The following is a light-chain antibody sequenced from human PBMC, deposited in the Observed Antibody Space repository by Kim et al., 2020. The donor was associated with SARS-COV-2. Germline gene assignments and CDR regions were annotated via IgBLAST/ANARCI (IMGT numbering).Light chain of an antibody. CDR2: WAS. V-gene: IGKV4-1*01. CDR1: QSVLYSSNNKNY. Sequence: DTINCKSSQSVLYSSNNKNYLAWYQQKPGQPPKLPIYWASTRESGVPDRFSGSGSGTDFTLTISSLQAEDVAVYYCQQYYSTPITFGQGTRLEIK. J-gene: IGKJ5*01. CDR3: QQYYSTPIT.